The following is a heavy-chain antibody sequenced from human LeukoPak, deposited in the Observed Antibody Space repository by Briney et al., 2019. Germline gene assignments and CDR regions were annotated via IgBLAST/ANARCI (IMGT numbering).Heavy chain of an antibody. J-gene: IGHJ4*02. V-gene: IGHV1-69*13. CDR1: GGTFSSYA. Sequence: GASVTVSCTASGGTFSSYAISWVRQAPGQGLEWMGGIIPIFGAANYAQKFQGRVTNTADESTSTAYMELSRLRSDDTAVYYCARGYCTNGVCRYYFDYWGQGTLVTVSS. CDR2: IIPIFGAA. D-gene: IGHD2-8*01. CDR3: ARGYCTNGVCRYYFDY.